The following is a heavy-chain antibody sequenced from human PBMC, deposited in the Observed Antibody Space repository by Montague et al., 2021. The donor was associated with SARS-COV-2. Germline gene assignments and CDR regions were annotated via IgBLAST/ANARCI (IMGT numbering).Heavy chain of an antibody. CDR3: ASALLRWFDY. D-gene: IGHD4-23*01. V-gene: IGHV3-30-3*01. J-gene: IGHJ4*02. CDR2: ISYDGSNK. Sequence: SLRLSCAVSGFTFSSYAMHWVRQAPGKGLEWVAVISYDGSNKYYADSVKGRFTISRDNSKNTLYLQMNSLRAEGTAVYYCASALLRWFDYWGQGTLVTVSS. CDR1: GFTFSSYA.